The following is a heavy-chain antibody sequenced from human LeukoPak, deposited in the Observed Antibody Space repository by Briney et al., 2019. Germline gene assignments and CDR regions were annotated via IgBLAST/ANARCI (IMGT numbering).Heavy chain of an antibody. V-gene: IGHV3-23*01. D-gene: IGHD7-27*01. CDR2: ISGSGVST. J-gene: IGHJ6*03. Sequence: GGSLRLSCAASGFTFSTYVMSWVRQAPGKGLEWVSAISGSGVSTYYADSVKGRFTISRDNSKNTLYLQMNSLRAEDTAVYYCAKKLGRVDYYYMDVWGEGTTVTVSS. CDR3: AKKLGRVDYYYMDV. CDR1: GFTFSTYV.